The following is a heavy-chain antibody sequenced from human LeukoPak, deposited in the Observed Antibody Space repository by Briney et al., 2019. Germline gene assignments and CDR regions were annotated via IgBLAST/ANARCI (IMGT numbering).Heavy chain of an antibody. CDR2: IIPIFGTA. V-gene: IGHV1-69*13. D-gene: IGHD1-1*01. J-gene: IGHJ4*02. CDR3: ARAPWTHLYYFDY. Sequence: SVKVSCKASGGTFSSYAISWVRQAPGQGLEWMGGIIPIFGTANYAQKFQGRVTITADECTSTAYMELSSLRSEDTAVYYCARAPWTHLYYFDYWGQGTLVAVSS. CDR1: GGTFSSYA.